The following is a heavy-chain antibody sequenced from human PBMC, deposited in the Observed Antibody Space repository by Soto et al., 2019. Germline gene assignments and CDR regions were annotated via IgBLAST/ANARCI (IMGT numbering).Heavy chain of an antibody. J-gene: IGHJ4*02. V-gene: IGHV4-4*02. D-gene: IGHD2-8*02. Sequence: PSETLSLTCAVSGASIGSGGWWSWVRQPPGKGLEWIAEIFHDGNTNYSPSLKSRVTISVDKSQNQFSLNVYSVTAADTAVYYCARHEGWTGPDQWGAGTLVTVSS. CDR1: GASIGSGGW. CDR3: ARHEGWTGPDQ. CDR2: IFHDGNT.